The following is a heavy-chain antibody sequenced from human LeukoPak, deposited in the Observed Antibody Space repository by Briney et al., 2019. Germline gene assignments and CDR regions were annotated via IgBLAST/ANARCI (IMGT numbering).Heavy chain of an antibody. D-gene: IGHD3-16*01. V-gene: IGHV4-38-2*02. CDR2: IYHSGST. Sequence: PSETLSLTCTVSGYSISSGYYRGWIRQPPGKGLEWIGSIYHSGSTYYNPSLKSRVTISVDTSKNQFSLKLSSVTAADTAVYYCARERGRSYYDYWGQGTLVTVSS. CDR1: GYSISSGYY. CDR3: ARERGRSYYDY. J-gene: IGHJ4*02.